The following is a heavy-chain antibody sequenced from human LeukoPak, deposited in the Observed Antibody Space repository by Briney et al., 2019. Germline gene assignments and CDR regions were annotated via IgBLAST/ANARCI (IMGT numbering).Heavy chain of an antibody. D-gene: IGHD3-22*01. V-gene: IGHV3-74*01. CDR3: AKEGKVYDSSGYHILFDY. J-gene: IGHJ4*02. Sequence: PGGSLRLSCAASGFTFSNYWMDWVRQDPGKGLVWVSRISTDGRDTTYADSVKGRFTISRDNAKDKVYLQMNSLRAEDTAVYYCAKEGKVYDSSGYHILFDYWGQGTLVTVSS. CDR1: GFTFSNYW. CDR2: ISTDGRDT.